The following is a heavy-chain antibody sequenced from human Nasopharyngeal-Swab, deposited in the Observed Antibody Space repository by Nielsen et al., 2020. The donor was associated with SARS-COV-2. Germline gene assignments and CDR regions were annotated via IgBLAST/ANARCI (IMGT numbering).Heavy chain of an antibody. CDR2: IVPALGLP. Sequence: PSVKVSCTTSGDTFTNSAISWVRQAPGQGLEWMGGIVPALGLPNYAQKFRGRVTISADRSTTTSYLELSSLRSEDTAIYYCAREGEYGAYDAPDYWGQGTLVTVSS. J-gene: IGHJ4*02. V-gene: IGHV1-69*10. CDR1: GDTFTNSA. D-gene: IGHD5-12*01. CDR3: AREGEYGAYDAPDY.